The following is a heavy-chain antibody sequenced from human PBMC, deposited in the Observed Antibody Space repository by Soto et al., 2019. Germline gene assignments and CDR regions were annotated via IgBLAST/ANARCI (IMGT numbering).Heavy chain of an antibody. Sequence: ASVKVSCKASGYTFTSYDINWVRQATGQGLEWMGWMNPNSGNTGYAQKFQGRVTMTRNTSISTAYMELSSLRSEDTAVHYCARANHVLLWFGRDNYFDPWGQGTLVTVSS. CDR3: ARANHVLLWFGRDNYFDP. V-gene: IGHV1-8*01. D-gene: IGHD3-10*01. J-gene: IGHJ5*02. CDR2: MNPNSGNT. CDR1: GYTFTSYD.